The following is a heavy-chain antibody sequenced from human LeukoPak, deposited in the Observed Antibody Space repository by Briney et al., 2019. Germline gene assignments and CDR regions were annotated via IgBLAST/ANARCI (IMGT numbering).Heavy chain of an antibody. CDR2: IIPIFGTA. CDR1: GGTLSSYA. CDR3: ARWGGYSWYYMDV. V-gene: IGHV1-69*05. Sequence: SVKVSCKASGGTLSSYAISWVRQAPGQGREWMGRIIPIFGTANYAQKFQGRVTITTDESTSTAYMELSRLRSEDTAVYYCARWGGYSWYYMDVWGKGTTVTVSS. D-gene: IGHD5-18*01. J-gene: IGHJ6*03.